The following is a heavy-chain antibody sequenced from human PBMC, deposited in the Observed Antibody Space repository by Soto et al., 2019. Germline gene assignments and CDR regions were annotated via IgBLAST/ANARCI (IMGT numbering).Heavy chain of an antibody. CDR2: ISGNSGSL. V-gene: IGHV3-9*01. D-gene: IGHD6-6*01. Sequence: GGSLRLSCAASGFIFDDYAMHWVRQAPGKGLAWVAVISGNSGSLGYADSLKGRVTISRDNAKNYLYLQMNRLRAEDPALYYCAKDRYSSSAYYYYGMDAWGQGTPVTVSS. J-gene: IGHJ6*02. CDR1: GFIFDDYA. CDR3: AKDRYSSSAYYYYGMDA.